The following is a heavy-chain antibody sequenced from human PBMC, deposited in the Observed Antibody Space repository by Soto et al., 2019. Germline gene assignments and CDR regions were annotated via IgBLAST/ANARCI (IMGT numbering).Heavy chain of an antibody. Sequence: QVQLVQSGAEVKKPGSSVKVSCKASGGTFSSYAISWVRQAPGQGLEWMGGIIPIFGTANYAQKFQGRVTITADESTSTAYMELSSLRSEDTAVYYCARDRGLGIAAAGDDAFDIWGQGTMVTVSS. D-gene: IGHD6-13*01. CDR3: ARDRGLGIAAAGDDAFDI. V-gene: IGHV1-69*01. J-gene: IGHJ3*02. CDR1: GGTFSSYA. CDR2: IIPIFGTA.